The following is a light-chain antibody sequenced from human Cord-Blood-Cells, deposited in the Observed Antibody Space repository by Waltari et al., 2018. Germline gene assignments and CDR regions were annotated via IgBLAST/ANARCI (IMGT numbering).Light chain of an antibody. CDR2: DVS. J-gene: IGLJ2*01. CDR3: CSYAGSYVV. CDR1: TSDVGGYNY. Sequence: QSALTQPRSVSGSPGQSITLSRTGTTSDVGGYNYVPWYQQHPGKAPKLIIYDVSQRPSGVPVRFSGSKSGNTASLTISGLQAEDEADYYCCSYAGSYVVFGGGTKLTVL. V-gene: IGLV2-11*01.